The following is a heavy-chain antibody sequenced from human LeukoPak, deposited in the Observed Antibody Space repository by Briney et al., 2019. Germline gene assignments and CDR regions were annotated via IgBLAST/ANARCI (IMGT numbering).Heavy chain of an antibody. V-gene: IGHV3-7*01. CDR3: ARDSPYSARGQPTDY. Sequence: GGSLRLSCVASGFTFSNYWMGWVRQSPGKGLEWVANIKQDGSEKYYVDSVKGRFTISRDNSKNSLYLQMSNLRAEDTAVNFCARDSPYSARGQPTDYWGQGTLVTVSS. J-gene: IGHJ4*02. D-gene: IGHD3-10*01. CDR1: GFTFSNYW. CDR2: IKQDGSEK.